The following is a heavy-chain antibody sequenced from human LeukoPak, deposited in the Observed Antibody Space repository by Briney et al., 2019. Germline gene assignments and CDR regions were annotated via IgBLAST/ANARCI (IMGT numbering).Heavy chain of an antibody. CDR3: AKEYSGRGPGHYYYYMDV. D-gene: IGHD1-26*01. V-gene: IGHV3-48*03. Sequence: PGGSLRLSCAASGFTFSSYEMNWVRQAPGKGLEWVSYISSSGSTIYYADSVKGRFTISRDNSKNTLYLQMDSLRPEDTAVYYCAKEYSGRGPGHYYYYMDVWGKGTTVTISS. J-gene: IGHJ6*03. CDR2: ISSSGSTI. CDR1: GFTFSSYE.